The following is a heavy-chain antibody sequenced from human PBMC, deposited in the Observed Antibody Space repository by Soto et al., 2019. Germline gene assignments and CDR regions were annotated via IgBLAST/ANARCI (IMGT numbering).Heavy chain of an antibody. Sequence: GGSLRLSCAASGFTFSSYSMNWVRQAPGKGLEWVSYISSSSSTIYYADSVKGRFTISRDNAKNSLYLQMNSLRDEDTAVYYCASSYDFWSGYSYFDYWGQGTMVTVYS. J-gene: IGHJ4*02. CDR2: ISSSSSTI. D-gene: IGHD3-3*01. CDR3: ASSYDFWSGYSYFDY. CDR1: GFTFSSYS. V-gene: IGHV3-48*02.